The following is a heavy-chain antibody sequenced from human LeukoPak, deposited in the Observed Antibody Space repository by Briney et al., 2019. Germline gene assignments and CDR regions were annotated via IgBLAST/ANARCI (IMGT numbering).Heavy chain of an antibody. V-gene: IGHV4-59*12. CDR1: GGSISSYY. Sequence: PSETLSLTCTVSGGSISSYYWSWIRQPPGKGLEWIGYIYYSGSTNYNPSLKSRVTISVDTSKNQFSLKLSSVTAADTAVHYCARAVVVRSLDYWGQGTLVTVSS. J-gene: IGHJ4*02. CDR3: ARAVVVRSLDY. CDR2: IYYSGST.